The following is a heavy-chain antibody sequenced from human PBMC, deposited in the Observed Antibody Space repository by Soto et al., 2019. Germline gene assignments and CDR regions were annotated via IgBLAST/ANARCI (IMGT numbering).Heavy chain of an antibody. CDR2: IFYNGDT. J-gene: IGHJ4*02. V-gene: IGHV4-39*01. D-gene: IGHD1-1*01. CDR3: ARSVDKSCYQLLAYFDY. CDR1: GGSLSTISYY. Sequence: SETLYLTCTVSGGSLSTISYYWGWLRQPPGKGLEWIGNIFYNGDTYYNPSLKSRVTISVETSKNQFSLKLTSVTAADTAVFYCARSVDKSCYQLLAYFDYWGQGTPVTGSS.